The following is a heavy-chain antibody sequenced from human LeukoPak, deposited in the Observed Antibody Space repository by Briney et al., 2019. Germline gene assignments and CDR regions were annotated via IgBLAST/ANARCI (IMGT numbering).Heavy chain of an antibody. Sequence: GGSLRLSCAASGFTFDDYAMHWVRQAPGKGLEWVSGISWNSGSIGYADSVKGRFTISRDNAKNSLYLQMNSLRAEDTALYYCAKGSGTHYYYYGMDVWGQGTTVTVSS. D-gene: IGHD6-13*01. V-gene: IGHV3-9*01. CDR2: ISWNSGSI. CDR3: AKGSGTHYYYYGMDV. CDR1: GFTFDDYA. J-gene: IGHJ6*02.